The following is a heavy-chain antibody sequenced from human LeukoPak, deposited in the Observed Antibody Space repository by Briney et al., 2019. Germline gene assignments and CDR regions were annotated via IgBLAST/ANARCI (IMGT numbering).Heavy chain of an antibody. D-gene: IGHD6-19*01. V-gene: IGHV1-18*01. Sequence: ASVKVSCKASRYTFTSYSISWVRQAPGQGLECVGWISAYNVNTNYAQKLQGRATMTTDTSTSTAYMELSSLRSEDTAVYYCARDRGSSDWYESYYYYYYMDVWGKGTTVTVSS. CDR3: ARDRGSSDWYESYYYYYYMDV. CDR1: RYTFTSYS. J-gene: IGHJ6*03. CDR2: ISAYNVNT.